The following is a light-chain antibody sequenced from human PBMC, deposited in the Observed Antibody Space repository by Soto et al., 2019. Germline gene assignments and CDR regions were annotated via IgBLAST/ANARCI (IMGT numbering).Light chain of an antibody. Sequence: EIVLTQSPATLSLSPGERATLSCRASQSVSSYLAWYQQKPGQAPRLLIYDASNRATGIPARFSGGGSGTDFTLTISSLEPDDCAVYYCQQRSNWLFIFGAVNKVFIK. V-gene: IGKV3-11*01. CDR2: DAS. CDR1: QSVSSY. CDR3: QQRSNWLFI. J-gene: IGKJ3*01.